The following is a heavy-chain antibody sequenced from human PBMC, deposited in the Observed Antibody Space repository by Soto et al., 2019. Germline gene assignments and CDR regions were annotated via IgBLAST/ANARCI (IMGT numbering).Heavy chain of an antibody. Sequence: QQQLQESGSGLVKPSETLSLTCAVSGGSISSGGYSWNWIRQPPGKGLEWIGYIYQSGSTYYNPSRKSRVTISVDRSKNQFSLRLTSVTAADTAVYYCASGPYEHLQHWGQGALVTVSS. CDR2: IYQSGST. CDR3: ASGPYEHLQH. V-gene: IGHV4-30-2*01. J-gene: IGHJ1*01. CDR1: GGSISSGGYS.